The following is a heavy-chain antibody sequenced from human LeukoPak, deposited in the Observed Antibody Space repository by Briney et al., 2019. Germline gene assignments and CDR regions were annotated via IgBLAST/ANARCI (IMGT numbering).Heavy chain of an antibody. V-gene: IGHV3-7*04. J-gene: IGHJ4*02. Sequence: GGSLRLSCAASGFTFGGYWMSWVRQAPGKGLEWVANIKQDGSEKYYVDSVKGRFTISRDNAKNSLYLQMNSLRDEDTAVYYCARGGRGSYLWGQGTLVTVSS. CDR3: ARGGRGSYL. D-gene: IGHD3-16*01. CDR2: IKQDGSEK. CDR1: GFTFGGYW.